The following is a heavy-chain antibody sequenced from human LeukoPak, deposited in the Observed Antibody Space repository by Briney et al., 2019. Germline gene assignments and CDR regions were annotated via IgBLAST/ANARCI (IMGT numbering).Heavy chain of an antibody. V-gene: IGHV3-23*01. D-gene: IGHD6-19*01. CDR1: GLTFNSYA. CDR2: ISPGSSST. J-gene: IGHJ4*02. Sequence: TGGSLRLSCATSGLTFNSYAMSWVRQAPGKGLEWVSSISPGSSSTFYADSVKGRFTISRDNSRNTLYLQMNGLRTEDTAVYYCARGAVAADFDCWGQGTLVTVSS. CDR3: ARGAVAADFDC.